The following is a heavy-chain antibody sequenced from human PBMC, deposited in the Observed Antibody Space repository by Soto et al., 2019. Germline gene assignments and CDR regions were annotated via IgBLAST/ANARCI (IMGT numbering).Heavy chain of an antibody. CDR2: IYYTGNT. Sequence: QVQLQESGPGLVKPSQTLSLTCTVSGGSISSGGTGSYWTWIRQLPGKVLEWIGYIYYTGNTYYNPSLKSRPTISIDTSENQFSLKLTSVTAADTAVYFCASGHDAYKVRYWGQGTLVTVSS. D-gene: IGHD1-1*01. J-gene: IGHJ4*02. CDR3: ASGHDAYKVRY. CDR1: GGSISSGGTGSY. V-gene: IGHV4-31*03.